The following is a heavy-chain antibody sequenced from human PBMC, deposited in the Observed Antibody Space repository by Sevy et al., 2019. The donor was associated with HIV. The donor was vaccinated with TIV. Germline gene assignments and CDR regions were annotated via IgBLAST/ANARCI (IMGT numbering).Heavy chain of an antibody. V-gene: IGHV3-20*04. CDR3: ARVSGQQLVGGSFDY. J-gene: IGHJ4*02. CDR1: GFTFDDYG. Sequence: GGSLRLSCAASGFTFDDYGMSWVRQAPGKGLEWVSGVNWNGGSTAYADSVKGRFTISRDNAKNSQYLQMNNLRAEDTALYYCARVSGQQLVGGSFDYLGQGTLVTVSS. CDR2: VNWNGGST. D-gene: IGHD6-13*01.